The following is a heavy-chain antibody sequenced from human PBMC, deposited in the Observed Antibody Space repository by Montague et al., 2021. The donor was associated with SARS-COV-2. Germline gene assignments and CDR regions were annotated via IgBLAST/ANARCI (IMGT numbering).Heavy chain of an antibody. CDR3: ARVATMVWGVIPGYFDY. Sequence: SETLSLTCTVSGGSISSSSYYWGWIRQPPGKGLERIGSIYYSGSTYYNPSLKSRVTISVDTSKNQFSLKLSSVTAADTAVYYCARVATMVWGVIPGYFDYWGQGTLVTVSS. V-gene: IGHV4-39*01. J-gene: IGHJ4*02. CDR2: IYYSGST. D-gene: IGHD3-10*01. CDR1: GGSISSSSYY.